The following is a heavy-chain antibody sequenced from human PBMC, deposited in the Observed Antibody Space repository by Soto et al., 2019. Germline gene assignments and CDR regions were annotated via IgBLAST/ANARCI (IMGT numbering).Heavy chain of an antibody. J-gene: IGHJ3*02. D-gene: IGHD3-9*01. CDR1: GYTFTGYY. Sequence: GASSEGLCKASGYTFTGYYMHWVRQAPGQGLEWMGWINPNSGGTNYAQKFQGWVTMTRDTSISTAYMELSRLRSDDTAVYYCATALRYFDWLGPRHAFDIWGQGTMVTVSS. CDR3: ATALRYFDWLGPRHAFDI. V-gene: IGHV1-2*04. CDR2: INPNSGGT.